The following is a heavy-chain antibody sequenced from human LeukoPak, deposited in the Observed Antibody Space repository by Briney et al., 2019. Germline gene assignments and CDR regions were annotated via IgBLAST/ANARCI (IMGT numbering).Heavy chain of an antibody. Sequence: SETLSLTCTLSGGSISSYYWSWIRQPPGKGLEWIGYIYYSGSTNYNPSLKSRVTISVDTSKNQFSLKLSSVTAADTAVYYCARHGTSGTNLNWFDPWGQGTLVTVSS. CDR3: ARHGTSGTNLNWFDP. CDR2: IYYSGST. D-gene: IGHD1-1*01. CDR1: GGSISSYY. J-gene: IGHJ5*02. V-gene: IGHV4-59*01.